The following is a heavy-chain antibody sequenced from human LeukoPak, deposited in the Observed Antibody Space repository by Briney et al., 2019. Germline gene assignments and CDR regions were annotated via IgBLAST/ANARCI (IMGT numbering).Heavy chain of an antibody. CDR1: GYTFTSYG. CDR2: ISAYNGNT. CDR3: ARNDYGDPPADW. V-gene: IGHV1-18*01. J-gene: IGHJ4*02. D-gene: IGHD4-17*01. Sequence: ASVKVSCKASGYTFTSYGISWVRQTPGQGLEWMGWISAYNGNTNYAQKLQGRVTMTTDTSTSTAYMELRSLRSDDTAVYYCARNDYGDPPADWWGQGTLVTVSS.